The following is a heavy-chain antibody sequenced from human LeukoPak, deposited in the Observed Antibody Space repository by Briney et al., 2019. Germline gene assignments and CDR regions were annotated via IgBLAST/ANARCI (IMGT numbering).Heavy chain of an antibody. V-gene: IGHV3-30*04. CDR2: ISNDGRKQ. CDR3: VRTSDCAATTCYRAIDY. CDR1: GFNFNTYA. J-gene: IGHJ4*02. D-gene: IGHD2-2*02. Sequence: GRSLRLSCAASGFNFNTYAMHWVREAPGKEPEWVAVISNDGRKQVYADSVKGRFTISRDNSKNTLYLRMNRLRLEETAVFYCVRTSDCAATTCYRAIDYWGQGTLVTVSS.